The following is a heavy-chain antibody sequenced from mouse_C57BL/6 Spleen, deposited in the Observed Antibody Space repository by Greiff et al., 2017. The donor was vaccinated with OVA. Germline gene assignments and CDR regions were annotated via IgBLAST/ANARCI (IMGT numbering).Heavy chain of an antibody. Sequence: VQLQQSVAELVRPGASVKLSCTASGFNIKNTYMHWVKLRPEQGLEWIGRIDPANGNTKYAPKFQGKATITADTSSNTAYLQLSSLTSEDTANYYCTRSGGTMVTTSLAYWGQGTLVTVSA. J-gene: IGHJ3*01. D-gene: IGHD2-2*01. CDR2: IDPANGNT. CDR3: TRSGGTMVTTSLAY. CDR1: GFNIKNTY. V-gene: IGHV14-3*01.